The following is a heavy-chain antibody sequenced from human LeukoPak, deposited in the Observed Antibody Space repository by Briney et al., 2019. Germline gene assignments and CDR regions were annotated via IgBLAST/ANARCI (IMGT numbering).Heavy chain of an antibody. CDR2: IWYDGSNK. J-gene: IGHJ6*02. CDR1: GFTFSSYG. V-gene: IGHV3-33*01. Sequence: QPGRSLRLSCAASGFTFSSYGMHWVRQAPGKGLEWVAVIWYDGSNKYYADSVKGRFTISRDNSKNTLYLQMNSLRAEDTAVYYCAREDGSGSYYNYYYGMDVWGQGTTVTVSS. D-gene: IGHD3-10*01. CDR3: AREDGSGSYYNYYYGMDV.